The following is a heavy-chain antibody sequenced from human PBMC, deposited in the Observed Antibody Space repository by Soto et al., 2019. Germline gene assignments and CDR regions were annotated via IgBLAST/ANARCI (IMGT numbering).Heavy chain of an antibody. J-gene: IGHJ6*02. CDR3: AMVDVYVTPSPQDV. CDR1: GYTFTRYG. V-gene: IGHV1-18*01. Sequence: QVQLVQSGAEVKNPAASVKVSCKASGYTFTRYGIGWARQAPGQGLEWMGWINTYNGNTNYAQNVQGRVTLTTDTATSTAYMELRSLRSNATAIYYCAMVDVYVTPSPQDVWGQGATVIVSS. CDR2: INTYNGNT. D-gene: IGHD3-16*01.